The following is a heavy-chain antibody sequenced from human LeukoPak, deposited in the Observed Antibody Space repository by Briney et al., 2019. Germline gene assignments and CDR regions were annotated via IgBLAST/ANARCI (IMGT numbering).Heavy chain of an antibody. V-gene: IGHV3-30*02. J-gene: IGHJ6*03. CDR3: AKGYYGSGSHSYMDV. CDR1: GFTFSSYG. CDR2: IRYDGSNK. D-gene: IGHD3-10*01. Sequence: PGGSLRLSCAASGFTFSSYGMHWVRQAPGKGLEWVAFIRYDGSNKYYADSVKGRFTISRDNSKNTLYLQMNSLRAEDTAVYYCAKGYYGSGSHSYMDVWGKGTTVTISS.